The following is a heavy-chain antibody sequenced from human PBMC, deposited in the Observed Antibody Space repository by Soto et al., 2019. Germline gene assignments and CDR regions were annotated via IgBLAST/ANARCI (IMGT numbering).Heavy chain of an antibody. V-gene: IGHV3-74*01. CDR1: GFTFSIYW. D-gene: IGHD3-3*01. J-gene: IGHJ4*02. CDR2: INCDGSST. CDR3: ASIPPSAVGGSSGVDY. Sequence: GGSLRLSCSASGFTFSIYWMHWLRQAPGKGLVWVSRINCDGSSTSYAYSLKGRCTISRYNAKNTLYLQMNSLRAEDTGVYYLASIPPSAVGGSSGVDYRGQGILVTVS.